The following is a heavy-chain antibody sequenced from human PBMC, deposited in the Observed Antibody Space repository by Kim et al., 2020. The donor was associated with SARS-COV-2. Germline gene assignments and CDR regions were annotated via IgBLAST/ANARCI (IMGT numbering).Heavy chain of an antibody. CDR2: IFYSGGT. Sequence: SETLSLTCTVSNDSISSDGYYWSWIRQPPGKGLEWIGYIFYSGGTRYNPSLKSRLTISVETSKNQFSLRLSSVTAADTAVYYCARVGGSSSTRGWFDHWG. D-gene: IGHD6-13*01. CDR3: ARVGGSSSTRGWFDH. V-gene: IGHV4-30-4*01. CDR1: NDSISSDGYY. J-gene: IGHJ5*02.